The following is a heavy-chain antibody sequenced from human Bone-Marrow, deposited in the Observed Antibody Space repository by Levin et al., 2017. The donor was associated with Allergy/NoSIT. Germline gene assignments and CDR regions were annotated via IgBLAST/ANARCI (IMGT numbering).Heavy chain of an antibody. Sequence: GGSLRLSCAASGFPFSRDWMHWVRQAPGKGLVWVSCIYGDGSSPTYADSVKGRFTISRDNAKNTLYLEMSSLRAEDTAVYYCARDQGYAMDVWGQGTTVIVSS. CDR3: ARDQGYAMDV. J-gene: IGHJ6*02. CDR2: IYGDGSSP. CDR1: GFPFSRDW. V-gene: IGHV3-74*01.